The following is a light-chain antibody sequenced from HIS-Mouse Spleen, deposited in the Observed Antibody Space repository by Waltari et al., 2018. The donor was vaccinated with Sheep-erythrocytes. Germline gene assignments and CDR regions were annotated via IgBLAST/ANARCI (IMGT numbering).Light chain of an antibody. CDR1: SSYVGGYNY. CDR2: DVS. CDR3: CSYAGSYNHV. V-gene: IGLV2-11*01. Sequence: QSALTQPRSVSGSPGQSVPISCPGTSSYVGGYNYVSWYQQHPGKAPKLMIYDVSKRPSGVPDRFSGSKSGNTASLTISGLQAEDEADYYCCSYAGSYNHVFATGTKVTVL. J-gene: IGLJ1*01.